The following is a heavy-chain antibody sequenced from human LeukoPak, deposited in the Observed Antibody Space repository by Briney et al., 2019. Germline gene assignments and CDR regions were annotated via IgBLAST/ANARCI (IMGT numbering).Heavy chain of an antibody. Sequence: SETLSLTCTVSGGSISSGGYCWSWIRQPPGKGLEWIGYIYHSGSTYYNPSLKSRVTISVDRSKNQFSLKLSSVTAADTAVYYCASFSYYYDSSGYYHWGQGTLVTVSS. D-gene: IGHD3-22*01. CDR1: GGSISSGGYC. V-gene: IGHV4-30-2*01. CDR2: IYHSGST. CDR3: ASFSYYYDSSGYYH. J-gene: IGHJ5*02.